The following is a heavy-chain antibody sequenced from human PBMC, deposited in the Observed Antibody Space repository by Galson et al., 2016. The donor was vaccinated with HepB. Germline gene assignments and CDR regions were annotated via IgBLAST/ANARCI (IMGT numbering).Heavy chain of an antibody. CDR2: KSHDGKNE. V-gene: IGHV3-30*04. CDR3: ARDWGRLAAYYFDY. D-gene: IGHD3-16*01. CDR1: GFSFSLYD. J-gene: IGHJ4*02. Sequence: SLRLSCAASGFSFSLYDMHWVRQAPGKGLEWVAVKSHDGKNEFYADSVKGRFSISRDNSKNTVYLQMNSLRPDDTAVYYWARDWGRLAAYYFDYWGQGELVTVSS.